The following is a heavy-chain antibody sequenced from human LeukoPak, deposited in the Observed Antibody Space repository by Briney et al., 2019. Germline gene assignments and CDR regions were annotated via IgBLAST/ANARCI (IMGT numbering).Heavy chain of an antibody. CDR3: ANFYIYGQNDY. V-gene: IGHV3-48*01. J-gene: IGHJ4*02. D-gene: IGHD5-18*01. Sequence: GGSLRLSCAASGFTFSSYSMNWVRQAPGKGLEWVSYIGGRGSNICYADSVKGRFTISRDNAKNSVNLQMNSLRAEDTAVYYCANFYIYGQNDYWGQGTLVTVSS. CDR1: GFTFSSYS. CDR2: IGGRGSNI.